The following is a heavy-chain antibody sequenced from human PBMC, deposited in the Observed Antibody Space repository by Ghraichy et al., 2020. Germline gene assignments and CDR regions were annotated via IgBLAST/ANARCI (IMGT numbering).Heavy chain of an antibody. D-gene: IGHD3-22*01. V-gene: IGHV3-30*04. CDR1: GFTFSSYA. CDR2: ISYDGSNK. Sequence: GGSLRLSCAASGFTFSSYAMHWVRQAPGKGLEWVAVISYDGSNKYYADSVKGRFTISRDNSKNTLYLQMNSLRAEDTAVYYCARDIDYYDSSGHPSGNYFDYWGQGTLVTVSS. CDR3: ARDIDYYDSSGHPSGNYFDY. J-gene: IGHJ4*02.